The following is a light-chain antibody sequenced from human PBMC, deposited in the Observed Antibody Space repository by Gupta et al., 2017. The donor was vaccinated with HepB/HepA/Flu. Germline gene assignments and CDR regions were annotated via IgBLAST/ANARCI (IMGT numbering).Light chain of an antibody. V-gene: IGKV2-28*01. CDR1: QSLLRNGNNF. CDR2: LGS. Sequence: DSMMTQSPLSLPVIPGESASISCRSSQSLLRNGNNFLDWYVQKPGQSPQLLIYLGSNRASGVPDRFSGSESGTDFTLKINRVEAGDVGIYFCMQGLQSPRTFGQGTRLEI. J-gene: IGKJ5*01. CDR3: MQGLQSPRT.